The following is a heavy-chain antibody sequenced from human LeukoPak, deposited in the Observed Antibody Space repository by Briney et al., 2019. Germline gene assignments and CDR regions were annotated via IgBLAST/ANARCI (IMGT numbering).Heavy chain of an antibody. V-gene: IGHV3-23*01. CDR2: ISGSGGST. Sequence: GGSLRLSCEASGFAFSFSAMTWVRQAPGKGLEWVSAISGSGGSTYYADSVKGRFTISRDNSKNTLYLQMNSLRAEDTAVYYCAHIAVAGTGVDYWGQGTLVTVSS. D-gene: IGHD6-19*01. CDR3: AHIAVAGTGVDY. J-gene: IGHJ4*02. CDR1: GFAFSFSA.